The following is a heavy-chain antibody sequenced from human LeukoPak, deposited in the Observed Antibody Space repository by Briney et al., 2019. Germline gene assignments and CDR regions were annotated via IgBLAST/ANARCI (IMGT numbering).Heavy chain of an antibody. CDR2: ISWNSGSI. CDR3: AKGNEHLLYDTAMNY. D-gene: IGHD5-18*01. V-gene: IGHV3-9*01. CDR1: GFTFDEYA. Sequence: GGSLRLSCAASGFTFDEYAMHWVRQAPGKGLEWVSGISWNSGSIGYADSVKGRFTISRDNAKNSLYLQMNSLRAEDTALYYCAKGNEHLLYDTAMNYWGQGTLVTVSS. J-gene: IGHJ4*02.